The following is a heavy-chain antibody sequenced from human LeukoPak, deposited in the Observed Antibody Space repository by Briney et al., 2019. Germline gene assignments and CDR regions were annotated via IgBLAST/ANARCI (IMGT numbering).Heavy chain of an antibody. CDR2: IYDRGST. CDR3: ARHGAVAGRGGYYFDF. CDR1: RGSISSNY. Sequence: PSETLSLTSTVSRGSISSNYWSWAREPPGKRLEWMGYIYDRGSTNYTPSLKSRVTRSVDTSKKEFSLKLSSVTAADTAVYYWARHGAVAGRGGYYFDFWGQGTLVTVSS. D-gene: IGHD6-19*01. J-gene: IGHJ4*02. V-gene: IGHV4-59*08.